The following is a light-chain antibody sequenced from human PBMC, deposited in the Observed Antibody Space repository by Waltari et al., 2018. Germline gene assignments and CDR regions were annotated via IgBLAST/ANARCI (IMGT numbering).Light chain of an antibody. J-gene: IGLJ2*01. CDR2: EVS. CDR3: SSYTSSSPVG. Sequence: WYQQRPGKAPKLMIYEVSKRPSGISHRFSGSKSGNTASLTICGLQAEDEADYYCSSYTSSSPVGFGGGTKLTV. V-gene: IGLV2-14*01.